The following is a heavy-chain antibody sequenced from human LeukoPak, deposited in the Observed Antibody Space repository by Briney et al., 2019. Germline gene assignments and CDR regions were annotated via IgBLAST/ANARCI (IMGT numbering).Heavy chain of an antibody. D-gene: IGHD6-13*01. J-gene: IGHJ3*02. CDR3: ARVEAAAGTMYAFDI. CDR2: FYSGGST. CDR1: GFTVSSNY. V-gene: IGHV3-66*01. Sequence: GGSLRLSCAASGFTVSSNYMSWVRQAPGKGLEWVSVFYSGGSTYYADSVKGRFTISRDNSKNTLYLQMNSLRAEDTAVYYCARVEAAAGTMYAFDIWGQGTMVTVSS.